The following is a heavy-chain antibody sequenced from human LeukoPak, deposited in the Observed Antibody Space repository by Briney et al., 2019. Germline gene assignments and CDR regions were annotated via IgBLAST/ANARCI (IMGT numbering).Heavy chain of an antibody. CDR2: ISYDGSNK. Sequence: GRSLRLSCAASGFTFSSYGMHWVRQAPGKGLEWVAVISYDGSNKYYADSVKGRFTISRDNSKNTLYLQMNSLRAEDTAVYYCARILSSAWGELGYWGQGTLVTVSS. D-gene: IGHD6-19*01. CDR1: GFTFSSYG. CDR3: ARILSSAWGELGY. V-gene: IGHV3-30*03. J-gene: IGHJ4*02.